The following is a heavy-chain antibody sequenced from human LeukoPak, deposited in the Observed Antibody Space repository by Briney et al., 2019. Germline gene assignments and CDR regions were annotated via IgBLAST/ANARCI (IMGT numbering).Heavy chain of an antibody. D-gene: IGHD2-15*01. Sequence: GESLKISCKGSGYSFTSYWIGWVRPMPGKGLEWMGIIYPGDSDTRYSPSFQGQVTISADKSISTAYLQWSSLKASDTAMYYCARGYPSVVVAPTSQIGFDYWGQGTLVTVSS. CDR1: GYSFTSYW. CDR3: ARGYPSVVVAPTSQIGFDY. CDR2: IYPGDSDT. J-gene: IGHJ4*02. V-gene: IGHV5-51*01.